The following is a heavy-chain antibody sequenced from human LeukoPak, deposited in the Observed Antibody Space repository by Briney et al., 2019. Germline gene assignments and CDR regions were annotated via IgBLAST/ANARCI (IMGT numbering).Heavy chain of an antibody. V-gene: IGHV3-30*02. D-gene: IGHD2-15*01. J-gene: IGHJ4*02. Sequence: GGSLRLSCEVFGFTFSGMQWVRQAPGKGLEWVAFIRSDGSNTYYADSVKGRFTISRDTPKKTLYLQMNSLRAGDTAVYYCAKGGIGVYYLDYWGQGTLVTVSS. CDR1: GFTFSG. CDR2: IRSDGSNT. CDR3: AKGGIGVYYLDY.